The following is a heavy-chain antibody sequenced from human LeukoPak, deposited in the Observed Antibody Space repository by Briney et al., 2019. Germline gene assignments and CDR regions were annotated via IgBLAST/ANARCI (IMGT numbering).Heavy chain of an antibody. D-gene: IGHD1-26*01. V-gene: IGHV3-7*03. CDR2: INLDGSQK. CDR1: GFTVFNYW. CDR3: AKGSRYGATLGCCWEY. Sequence: PGGSLRLSCAASGFTVFNYWMSWVRQAPGKGLEWVANINLDGSQKYYVDSLKGRFTISRDNAKNSLYLQMNSLRAEDTAVYYCAKGSRYGATLGCCWEYWGQGTLVTVSS. J-gene: IGHJ4*02.